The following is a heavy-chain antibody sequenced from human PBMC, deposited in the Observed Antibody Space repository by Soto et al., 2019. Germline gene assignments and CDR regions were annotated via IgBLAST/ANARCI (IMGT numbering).Heavy chain of an antibody. Sequence: GGSLRLSCAASGFTFSNYYMRWVRQSPGKGLEWVSTISGGGDATYYADSVKGRFTISRDNSKNTLYLQMNGLRVEDTAVYYCARPYSGSQWRWFDPWGPGTLVTVSS. CDR3: ARPYSGSQWRWFDP. CDR2: ISGGGDAT. V-gene: IGHV3-23*01. D-gene: IGHD1-26*01. CDR1: GFTFSNYY. J-gene: IGHJ5*02.